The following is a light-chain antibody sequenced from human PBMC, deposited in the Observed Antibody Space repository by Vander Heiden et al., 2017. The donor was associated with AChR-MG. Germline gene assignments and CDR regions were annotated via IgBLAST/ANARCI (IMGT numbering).Light chain of an antibody. J-gene: IGKJ2*01. CDR1: QSVSSN. CDR3: QQPSNWPPPT. V-gene: IGKV3-11*01. CDR2: DAS. Sequence: EIVLTQSPATLSLSPGERATLSCRASQSVSSNLAWYQQKPGQAPRLLIYDASNRATGIPARFSGSGSGTDFTLSISSLEPEDFAVYYCQQPSNWPPPTFGQGTKLEIK.